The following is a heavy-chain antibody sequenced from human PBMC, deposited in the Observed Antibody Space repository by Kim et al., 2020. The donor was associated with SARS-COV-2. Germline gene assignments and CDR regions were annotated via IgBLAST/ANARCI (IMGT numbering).Heavy chain of an antibody. CDR1: GGSFSGYY. V-gene: IGHV4-34*01. D-gene: IGHD6-19*01. CDR3: ARDKTSIAVAGPPWGAGFDY. CDR2: INHSGST. Sequence: SETLSLTCAVYGGSFSGYYWSWIRQPPGKGLEWIGEINHSGSTNYNPSLKSRVTISVDTSKNQFSLKLSSVTAADTAVYYCARDKTSIAVAGPPWGAGFDYWGQGTLVTVSS. J-gene: IGHJ4*02.